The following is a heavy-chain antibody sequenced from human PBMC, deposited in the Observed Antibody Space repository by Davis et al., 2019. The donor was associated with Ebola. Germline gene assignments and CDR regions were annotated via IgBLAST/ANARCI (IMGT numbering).Heavy chain of an antibody. J-gene: IGHJ6*02. D-gene: IGHD4-17*01. V-gene: IGHV3-30*02. CDR2: IRSDGKNK. CDR3: AKDFLLDFGERLAYFGMDV. Sequence: GGSLRLSCAASGFTFNSFGMHWVRQAPGKGLEWVAFIRSDGKNKYFRDSVRGRFTISRDNSNNIVYLQMSSLRAEDAGVYYCAKDFLLDFGERLAYFGMDVWGQGTTVIVSS. CDR1: GFTFNSFG.